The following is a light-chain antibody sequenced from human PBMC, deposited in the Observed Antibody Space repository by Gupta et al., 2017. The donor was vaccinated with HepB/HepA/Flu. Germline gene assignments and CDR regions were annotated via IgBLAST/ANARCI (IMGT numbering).Light chain of an antibody. CDR3: QQSYNTPLT. Sequence: DIKMTQYPSSLSASVGDRVTITCRASQSISSYVNWYQQKPGKAPKLMIYAASSLQSGVPSRFSGSSSGTVITRTISILQPEYFATYYCQQSYNTPLTFGQGTKVEIK. J-gene: IGKJ1*01. CDR2: AAS. CDR1: QSISSY. V-gene: IGKV1-39*01.